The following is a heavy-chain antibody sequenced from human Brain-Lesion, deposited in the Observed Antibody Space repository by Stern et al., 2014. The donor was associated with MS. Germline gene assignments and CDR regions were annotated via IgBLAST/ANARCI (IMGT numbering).Heavy chain of an antibody. J-gene: IGHJ6*02. CDR1: GYIFTGYY. CDR3: ARDQRGITIFGVVTDYYYLGMDV. D-gene: IGHD3-3*01. CDR2: INPNTSGT. Sequence: QVQLVESGAEVKKPGASVKVSCKTSGYIFTGYYIHWVRQAPGQGLEWMAWINPNTSGTTYAQKFQGRVTMSRDTSISTAYVELSSLTSDDTAVYYCARDQRGITIFGVVTDYYYLGMDVWGQGTTVTVSS. V-gene: IGHV1-2*02.